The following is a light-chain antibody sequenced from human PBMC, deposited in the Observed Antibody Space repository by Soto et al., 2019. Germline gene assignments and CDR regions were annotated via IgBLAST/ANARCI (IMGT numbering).Light chain of an antibody. V-gene: IGKV1-5*03. Sequence: DIQMTQSPSTLSTSVGDRVTITCRASRGLRTWLAWYQQKPGKAPKLLIYKASTLESGVPSRFSGSGSGTEFTLTISSLQPDDFATYYCQQYNVSPWTFGQGTKVEIK. CDR3: QQYNVSPWT. CDR1: RGLRTW. J-gene: IGKJ1*01. CDR2: KAS.